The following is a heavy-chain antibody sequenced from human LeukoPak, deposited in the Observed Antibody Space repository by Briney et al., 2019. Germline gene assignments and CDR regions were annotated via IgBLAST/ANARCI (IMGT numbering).Heavy chain of an antibody. CDR3: AKDLDYGDDAGPLDY. Sequence: GGSLRLSCAASGFTFDDYAMHWVRQAPGKGLEWVSGISWNSGSIGYADSVKGRFTISRDNAKNSLYLQMNSLRAEDTALYYCAKDLDYGDDAGPLDYWGQGTLVTVSS. J-gene: IGHJ4*02. D-gene: IGHD4-17*01. CDR2: ISWNSGSI. CDR1: GFTFDDYA. V-gene: IGHV3-9*01.